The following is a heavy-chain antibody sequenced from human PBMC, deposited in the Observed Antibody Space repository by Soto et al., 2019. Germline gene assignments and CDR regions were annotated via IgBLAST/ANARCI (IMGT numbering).Heavy chain of an antibody. D-gene: IGHD5-12*01. J-gene: IGHJ6*02. CDR1: GFSLSTSGVG. Sequence: SGPTLVNPTQTLTLTCTFSGFSLSTSGVGVGWIRQPPGKALEWLALIYWNDDKRYSPSLKSRLTITKDTSKNQVVLTMTNMDPVDTATYYCAHQYSGYDSDYYYGMDVWGQGTTATVSS. V-gene: IGHV2-5*01. CDR3: AHQYSGYDSDYYYGMDV. CDR2: IYWNDDK.